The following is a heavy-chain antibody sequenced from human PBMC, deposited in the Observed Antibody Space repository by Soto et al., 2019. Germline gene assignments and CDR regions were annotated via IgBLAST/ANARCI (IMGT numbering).Heavy chain of an antibody. CDR3: ARDRDCSGGSCPKTYYCYFYRDV. J-gene: IGHJ6*03. Sequence: QVQLVESGGGLVKPGGSLRLSCAASGFTFSDYYMSWIRQAPGKGLEWVSYISSSGSTIYYADSVKGRFTISRDNAKNSLYRQMNSRRAEDTAGYCCARDRDCSGGSCPKTYYCYFYRDVWGKGTTVTVS. V-gene: IGHV3-11*01. D-gene: IGHD2-15*01. CDR2: ISSSGSTI. CDR1: GFTFSDYY.